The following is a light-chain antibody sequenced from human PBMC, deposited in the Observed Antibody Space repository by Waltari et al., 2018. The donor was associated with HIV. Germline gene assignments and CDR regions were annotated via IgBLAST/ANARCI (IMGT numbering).Light chain of an antibody. V-gene: IGLV8-61*01. Sequence: QTEVTQEPSVSVSPGGTVTVTCALASGSVSTTHFASWYHQTPGQLRRNCICNPSCRSCWGPDRFAGSILGNKAALTIAGAQADDDGDYCCVVSLAGGLKAFGGGTRLT. J-gene: IGLJ2*01. CDR1: SGSVSTTHF. CDR2: NPS. CDR3: VVSLAGGLKA.